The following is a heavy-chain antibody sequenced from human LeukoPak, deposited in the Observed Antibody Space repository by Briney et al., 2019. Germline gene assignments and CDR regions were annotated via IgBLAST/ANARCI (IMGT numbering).Heavy chain of an antibody. CDR2: TYYRYKWYD. V-gene: IGHV6-1*01. Sequence: RTLTLSCAASGVSVSSDRATWNWIRQPPSRDLESQGDTYYRYKWYDDYAVSVKSRITINADTSKNQFFLQLNAVTPEDTAVYYCARTVHSYYFDYWGQETLVTVSS. J-gene: IGHJ4*02. CDR1: GVSVSSDRAT. CDR3: ARTVHSYYFDY. D-gene: IGHD2-21*02.